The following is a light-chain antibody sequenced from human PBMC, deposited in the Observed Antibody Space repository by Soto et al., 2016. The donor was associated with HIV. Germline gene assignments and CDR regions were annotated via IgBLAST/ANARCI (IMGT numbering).Light chain of an antibody. CDR3: YSAADNQSVV. Sequence: SYELTQPSSVSVSPGQTARITCSGDVLAKKYARWFQQKPGQAPVLVIYKDSERPSGIPERFSGSSSGTTVTLTISGAQVEDEADYYCYSAADNQSVVFGGGTKLIVL. CDR2: KDS. CDR1: VLAKKY. V-gene: IGLV3-27*01. J-gene: IGLJ2*01.